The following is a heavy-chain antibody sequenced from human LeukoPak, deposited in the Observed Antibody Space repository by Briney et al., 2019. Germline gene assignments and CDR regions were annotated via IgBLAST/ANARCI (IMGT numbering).Heavy chain of an antibody. V-gene: IGHV4-30-2*01. CDR2: IYHSGSA. Sequence: SQTLSLTWAVAGGPISSGGYSWSWIRQPPGKGLEWIGYIYHSGSAYYNPSLKSRVTISVDRSKNQFSLKLSSVTAADTAVYYCARGSYNAFDIWGQGTMVTVSS. CDR1: GGPISSGGYS. D-gene: IGHD4-11*01. CDR3: ARGSYNAFDI. J-gene: IGHJ3*02.